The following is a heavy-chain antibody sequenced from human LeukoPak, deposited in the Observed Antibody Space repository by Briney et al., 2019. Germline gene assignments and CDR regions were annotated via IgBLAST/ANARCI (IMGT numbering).Heavy chain of an antibody. J-gene: IGHJ2*01. V-gene: IGHV3-15*01. CDR2: IRAEVDGGTV. CDR1: GLSLGNAW. CDR3: TTLGGDNWFDWYFDL. D-gene: IGHD1-1*01. Sequence: GGSLRLSCAASGLSLGNAWMSWVRQVPGKGLEWLGRIRAEVDGGTVDYAAPVKGRFTISRDESENTLYLHLTSLKIEDAAVYYCTTLGGDNWFDWYFDLWGRGTLVTVSS.